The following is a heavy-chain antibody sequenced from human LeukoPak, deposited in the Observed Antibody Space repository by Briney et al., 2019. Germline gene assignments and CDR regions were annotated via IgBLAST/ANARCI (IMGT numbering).Heavy chain of an antibody. D-gene: IGHD2-2*01. CDR1: GYTFTIYY. V-gene: IGHV1-46*01. Sequence: GASVTVSFTASGYTFTIYYMHWVRQAPGQGLEWMGMINPSGGSTSYAQKFQGRVTMNRDTSTSTVYMELSSLRSEDTAVYFCARWRYQLLTVDYWGQGTLVTVSS. CDR3: ARWRYQLLTVDY. CDR2: INPSGGST. J-gene: IGHJ4*02.